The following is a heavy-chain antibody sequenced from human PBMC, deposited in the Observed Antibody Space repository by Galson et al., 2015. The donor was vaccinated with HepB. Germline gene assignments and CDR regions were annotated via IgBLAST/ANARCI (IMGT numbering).Heavy chain of an antibody. V-gene: IGHV3-48*01. CDR3: ARKWAVVTPFDY. CDR2: ISSSSTI. D-gene: IGHD4-23*01. CDR1: GFTFSSYS. J-gene: IGHJ4*02. Sequence: SLRLSCAASGFTFSSYSMNWVRQAPGKGLEWVSYISSSSTIYYADSVKGRFTISRDNAKNSLYLQMNSLRAEDAAVYYCARKWAVVTPFDYWGQGTLVTVSS.